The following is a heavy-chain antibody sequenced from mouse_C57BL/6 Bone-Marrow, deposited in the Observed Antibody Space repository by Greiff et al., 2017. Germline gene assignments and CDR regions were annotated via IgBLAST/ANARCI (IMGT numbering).Heavy chain of an antibody. D-gene: IGHD1-1*01. Sequence: QVQLQQPGAELVKPGASVKLSCKASGYTFTSYWMQWVKQRPGPGLEWLGEIDPSDSYSNYNQKFKGKATLTVDTSASTAYMQLSSLTSEGSAVYYCAGSGDYAMDYWGQGNSATAPS. CDR1: GYTFTSYW. V-gene: IGHV1-50*01. CDR3: AGSGDYAMDY. CDR2: IDPSDSYS. J-gene: IGHJ4*01.